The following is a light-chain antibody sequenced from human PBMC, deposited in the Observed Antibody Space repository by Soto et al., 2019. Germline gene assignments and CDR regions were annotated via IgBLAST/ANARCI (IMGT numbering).Light chain of an antibody. CDR1: SNDVGGHNY. V-gene: IGLV2-14*01. J-gene: IGLJ2*01. Sequence: QSALTQPASVSGSPGQSITISCTGTSNDVGGHNYVSWFQQHPGKVPKLMIYEVTTRPSGVSSRFSGSKSGYTASLTISGLQAEDEADYYCSSYTTGGASPVIFGGGTKLTVL. CDR2: EVT. CDR3: SSYTTGGASPVI.